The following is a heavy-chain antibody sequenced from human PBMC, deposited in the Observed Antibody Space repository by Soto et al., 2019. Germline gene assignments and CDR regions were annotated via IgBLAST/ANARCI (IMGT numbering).Heavy chain of an antibody. V-gene: IGHV4-30-4*01. CDR3: ARVEGIAVAGRNWFDP. CDR1: GGSISSGGYY. J-gene: IGHJ5*02. D-gene: IGHD6-19*01. Sequence: PSETLSLTCTVSGGSISSGGYYWSGNRQPPGKGLEWIGYIYYSGSTYYNPSLKSRVTISVDTSKNQFSLKLSSVTAADTAVYYCARVEGIAVAGRNWFDPWGQGTLVPVSS. CDR2: IYYSGST.